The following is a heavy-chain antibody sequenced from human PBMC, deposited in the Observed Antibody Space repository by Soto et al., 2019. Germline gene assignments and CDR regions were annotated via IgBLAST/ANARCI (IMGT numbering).Heavy chain of an antibody. J-gene: IGHJ6*02. Sequence: GLINPNSGGTNYAQKFQGWVTMTRDTSISTAYMELSRLRSDDTAVYYCARGDEFITVAGTGYYYGMEVWGQGTTVTVSS. CDR3: ARGDEFITVAGTGYYYGMEV. V-gene: IGHV1-2*04. CDR2: INPNSGGT. D-gene: IGHD6-19*01.